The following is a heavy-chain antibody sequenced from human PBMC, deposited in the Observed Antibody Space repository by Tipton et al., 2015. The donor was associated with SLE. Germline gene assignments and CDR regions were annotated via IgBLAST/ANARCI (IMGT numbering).Heavy chain of an antibody. CDR2: ISGSAGST. D-gene: IGHD3-3*01. Sequence: SLRLSCAASGFTFSSYAMSWVRQAPGKGLEWVSAISGSAGSTYYADSVKGRFTISRDNSKNSLYLQMNSLRAEDTAVYYCANGGTRNDFWSGHYPLLDYNMDVWGQGTTVTVSS. V-gene: IGHV3-23*01. CDR3: ANGGTRNDFWSGHYPLLDYNMDV. J-gene: IGHJ6*02. CDR1: GFTFSSYA.